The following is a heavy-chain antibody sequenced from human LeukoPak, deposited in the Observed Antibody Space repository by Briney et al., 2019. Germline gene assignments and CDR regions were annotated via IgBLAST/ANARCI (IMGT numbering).Heavy chain of an antibody. Sequence: ASVKVSCKASGYTFTGYYMHWVRQAPGQGLEWMGWIDPNSGGTNYAQKFQGRVTMTRDTSISTAYMELSRLRSDDTAVYYCARNDPEALDAFDIWGQGTMVTVPS. V-gene: IGHV1-2*02. D-gene: IGHD1-1*01. CDR3: ARNDPEALDAFDI. CDR2: IDPNSGGT. CDR1: GYTFTGYY. J-gene: IGHJ3*02.